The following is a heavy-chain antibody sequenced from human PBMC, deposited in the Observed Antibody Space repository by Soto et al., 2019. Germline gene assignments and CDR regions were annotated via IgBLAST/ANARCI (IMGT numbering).Heavy chain of an antibody. CDR3: ARDRMVRGVPLYHFDY. CDR1: GGTFSSYA. J-gene: IGHJ4*02. CDR2: IIPIFGTA. V-gene: IGHV1-69*13. Sequence: EASVKVSCKASGGTFSSYAISWVRQAPGQGLEWMGGIIPIFGTANYAQKFQGRVTITADESTSTAYMELSSLRSEDTAVYYCARDRMVRGVPLYHFDYWGQGTLVTVSS. D-gene: IGHD3-10*01.